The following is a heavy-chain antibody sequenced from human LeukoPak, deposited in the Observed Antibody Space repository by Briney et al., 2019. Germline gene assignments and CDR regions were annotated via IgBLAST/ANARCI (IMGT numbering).Heavy chain of an antibody. Sequence: SETLSLTCAVYGGSFSGYYWSWIRQPPGKGLEWIGEVNHSGSTYYNPSLKSRVTISVDTSKNQFSLKLSSVTAADTAVYYCARGYYYGSGSPNWFDPWGQGTLVTVSS. J-gene: IGHJ5*02. V-gene: IGHV4-34*09. CDR3: ARGYYYGSGSPNWFDP. CDR1: GGSFSGYY. CDR2: VNHSGST. D-gene: IGHD3-10*01.